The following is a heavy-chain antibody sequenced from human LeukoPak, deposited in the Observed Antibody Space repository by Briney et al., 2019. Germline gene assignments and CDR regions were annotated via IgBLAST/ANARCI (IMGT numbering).Heavy chain of an antibody. J-gene: IGHJ6*02. CDR2: IKSKTDGGTT. V-gene: IGHV3-15*01. D-gene: IGHD3-10*01. Sequence: GGSLRLSCAASGFTFSNAWMSWVRQAPGKGLEWVGRIKSKTDGGTTDYAAPVKGRFTISRDDSKNTLYLQMNSLKTEDTAVYYCSLARGAHIGYYYYGMDVWGQGTTVTVSS. CDR3: SLARGAHIGYYYYGMDV. CDR1: GFTFSNAW.